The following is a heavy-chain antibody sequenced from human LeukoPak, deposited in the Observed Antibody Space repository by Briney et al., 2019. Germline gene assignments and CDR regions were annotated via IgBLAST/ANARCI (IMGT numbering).Heavy chain of an antibody. Sequence: HPGGSLRLSCAASGFIFSNYAVSWVRQAPGKGLEWVSTLSIITATPYYADSMRGRFTISRDNSKNTLYLQMNSLRAEDTAIYYCAKVYYDILTGYSRHFDYWGQGILVTVSS. CDR2: LSIITATP. J-gene: IGHJ4*02. CDR1: GFIFSNYA. V-gene: IGHV3-23*01. CDR3: AKVYYDILTGYSRHFDY. D-gene: IGHD3-9*01.